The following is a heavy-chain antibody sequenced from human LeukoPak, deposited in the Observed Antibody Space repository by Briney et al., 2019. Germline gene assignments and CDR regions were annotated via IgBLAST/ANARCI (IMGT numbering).Heavy chain of an antibody. CDR2: IYSGGST. D-gene: IGHD3-10*01. CDR3: ARVWFGVSYYFDY. V-gene: IGHV3-66*01. J-gene: IGHJ4*02. CDR1: GFTVSSNY. Sequence: PGGSLRLSCAASGFTVSSNYMSSVRQAPGKGLEWVSVIYSGGSTYYADSVKGRFTISRDNSKNTLYLQMNGLRAEDTAVYYCARVWFGVSYYFDYWGQGTLVTVSS.